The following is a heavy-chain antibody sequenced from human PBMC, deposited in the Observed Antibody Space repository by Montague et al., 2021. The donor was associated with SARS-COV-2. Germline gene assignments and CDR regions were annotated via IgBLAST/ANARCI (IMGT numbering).Heavy chain of an antibody. CDR2: VDYSGLT. V-gene: IGHV4-39*07. CDR1: RDSISSHNYF. CDR3: AKDGEALAWGTFDI. Sequence: SETLSLTCTVSRDSISSHNYFWAWIRQPPGKGLEWIGSVDYSGLTFYNPSLESRVTISVDTSQKQFSLKVNSVTAADTADYYCAKDGEALAWGTFDIWGQGTMVTVSS. D-gene: IGHD3-10*01. J-gene: IGHJ3*02.